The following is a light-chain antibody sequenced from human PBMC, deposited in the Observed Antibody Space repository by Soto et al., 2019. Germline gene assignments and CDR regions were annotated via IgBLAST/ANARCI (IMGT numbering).Light chain of an antibody. CDR2: STH. V-gene: IGLV1-44*01. CDR1: SSNIGDNL. Sequence: QSVLTQPPSASGTPGQRVTISCSGSSSNIGDNLVNWYRQLPGAAPRPLIHSTHRRPSGAPERFSASKSGTSASLVISDLQPEDEGDYYCACWDGNLVGRVFGGGTKVTVL. CDR3: ACWDGNLVGRV. J-gene: IGLJ3*02.